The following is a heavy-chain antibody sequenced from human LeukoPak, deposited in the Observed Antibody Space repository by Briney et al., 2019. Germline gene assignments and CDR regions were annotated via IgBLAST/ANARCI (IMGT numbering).Heavy chain of an antibody. CDR2: INPSGGTT. J-gene: IGHJ5*02. CDR1: GYTFTSYY. D-gene: IGHD2-2*01. CDR3: ARDLTSCWFDP. V-gene: IGHV1-46*01. Sequence: GASVKVSCKASGYTFTSYYMHWVRQAPGQGLEWMGIINPSGGTTSYAQKFQGRVTMTRDTSTTTVYMELSSLRSEDTAVYYCARDLTSCWFDPWGQGTLSPSPQ.